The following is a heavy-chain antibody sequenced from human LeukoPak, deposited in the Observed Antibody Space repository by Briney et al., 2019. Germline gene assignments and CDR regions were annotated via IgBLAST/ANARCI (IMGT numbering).Heavy chain of an antibody. J-gene: IGHJ5*02. CDR2: VYYTGGT. D-gene: IGHD6-6*01. CDR3: VSNSSSSPWFDP. V-gene: IGHV4-39*02. Sequence: SETLSLTCTVSGGSITSYTHYWGWIRQPPGKGLEWIATVYYTGGTYYNPSLKSRATISIDTSRNHFSLKLTSVIAADTAMYYCVSNSSSSPWFDPWGQGTLVTVSS. CDR1: GGSITSYTHY.